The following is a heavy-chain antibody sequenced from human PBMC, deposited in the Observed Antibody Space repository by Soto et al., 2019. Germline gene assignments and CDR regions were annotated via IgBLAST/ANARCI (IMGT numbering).Heavy chain of an antibody. V-gene: IGHV1-46*01. Sequence: ASVKVSCKASGHTFTSYYMHWVRQAPGQGLEWMGIINPSGGSTSYAQKFQGRVTMTRDTSTSTVYMELSSLRSEDTAVYYCASGRGVLGDYYYYGMDVWGQGTTVTVSS. CDR3: ASGRGVLGDYYYYGMDV. J-gene: IGHJ6*02. CDR2: INPSGGST. D-gene: IGHD2-8*02. CDR1: GHTFTSYY.